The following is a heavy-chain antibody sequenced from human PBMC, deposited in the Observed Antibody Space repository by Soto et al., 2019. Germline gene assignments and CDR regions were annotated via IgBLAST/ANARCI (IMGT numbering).Heavy chain of an antibody. CDR2: IYYSGST. D-gene: IGHD3-3*02. CDR3: ASSHFWSGYYKTDY. Sequence: QLQLQESGPGLVKPSETLSLTCTVSGGSISSSSYYWGWIRQPPGKGLEWIGSIYYSGSTYYNPSLKSRVTISVDTSKNQFSLKLSSVTAADTAVYYCASSHFWSGYYKTDYWGQGTLVTVSS. V-gene: IGHV4-39*01. J-gene: IGHJ4*02. CDR1: GGSISSSSYY.